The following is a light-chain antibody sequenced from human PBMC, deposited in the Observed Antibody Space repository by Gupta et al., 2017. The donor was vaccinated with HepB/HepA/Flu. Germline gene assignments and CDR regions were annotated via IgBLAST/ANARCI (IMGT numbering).Light chain of an antibody. CDR2: SNH. CDR1: RSNIGSNT. CDR3: ATWDDSLNGYV. V-gene: IGLV1-44*01. J-gene: IGLJ1*01. Sequence: QSVLSQPPSASGTPGQTVTISCSGSRSNIGSNTLAWYQHLPGTAPKLLIYSNHQRPSGGSDRFSGSKSGTSASLAINGLQSEDEAEYYCATWDDSLNGYVFGTGTRVTVL.